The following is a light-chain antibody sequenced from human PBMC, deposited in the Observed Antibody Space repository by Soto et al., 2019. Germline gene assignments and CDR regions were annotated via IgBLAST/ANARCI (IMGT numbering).Light chain of an antibody. CDR3: QQYGSSQYT. CDR1: QSVSSSY. V-gene: IGKV3-20*01. CDR2: GAS. Sequence: EIVLTQSPGTLSLSPGERATLSCRASQSVSSSYLAWYQQKPAQAPRLLIYGASSRATGIPDRFSGSGSGTDFALTISRLEPEDCAVYYCQQYGSSQYTFGQGTKLEIK. J-gene: IGKJ2*01.